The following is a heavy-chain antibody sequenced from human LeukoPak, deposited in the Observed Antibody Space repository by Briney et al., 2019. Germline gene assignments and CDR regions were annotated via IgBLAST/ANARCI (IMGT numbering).Heavy chain of an antibody. CDR1: GGSISSYY. J-gene: IGHJ4*02. CDR2: IYYSGST. D-gene: IGHD3-10*01. Sequence: SETLSLTCTVSGGSISSYYWSWIRQPPGKGLEWIGYIYYSGSTNYNPSLKSRVTISVDTSKNQFSLKLSSVTAADTAVYYCARSRLWFGELLSMGVDYFDYWGQGTLVTVSS. V-gene: IGHV4-59*08. CDR3: ARSRLWFGELLSMGVDYFDY.